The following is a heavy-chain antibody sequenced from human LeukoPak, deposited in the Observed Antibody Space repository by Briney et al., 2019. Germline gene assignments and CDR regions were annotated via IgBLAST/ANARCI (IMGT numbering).Heavy chain of an antibody. CDR3: VRDDLGAISGWLDP. CDR1: GYTFTSYG. D-gene: IGHD1-26*01. CDR2: INAGNGNT. J-gene: IGHJ5*02. V-gene: IGHV1-3*01. Sequence: ASVKVSCKASGYTFTSYGIHWVRQAPGQGLEWMGWINAGNGNTKYSQKHQGRVTITRDTSASTVYMELSSLRSEDTAVYYCVRDDLGAISGWLDPWGQGTLVTVSS.